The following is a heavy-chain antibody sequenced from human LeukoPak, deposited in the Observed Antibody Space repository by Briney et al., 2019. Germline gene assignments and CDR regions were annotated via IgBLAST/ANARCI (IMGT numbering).Heavy chain of an antibody. J-gene: IGHJ4*02. CDR2: INSDGSGT. CDR3: ARAGDSYYFDY. D-gene: IGHD7-27*01. Sequence: GGSLRLSCAASGFTLSSYWIHWGRQAPGKGLVWVSRINSDGSGTTYAVSVRGRFTISRDNAKNTVYLQTNSLRAEDTAVYYCARAGDSYYFDYWGQGTLVTVSS. CDR1: GFTLSSYW. V-gene: IGHV3-74*01.